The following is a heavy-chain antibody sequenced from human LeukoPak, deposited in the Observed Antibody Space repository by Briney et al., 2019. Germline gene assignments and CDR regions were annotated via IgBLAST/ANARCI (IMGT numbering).Heavy chain of an antibody. Sequence: GASVKVSCKASGYTFTSYDINWVRQATGQGLEWMGLMNPNSGNTGYAQKFQGRVTITRNTSISTAYMELSSLRSEDTAVYYCARGGSKARLYYYDSSGDFDYWGQGTLVTVSS. CDR3: ARGGSKARLYYYDSSGDFDY. CDR2: MNPNSGNT. D-gene: IGHD3-22*01. V-gene: IGHV1-8*03. CDR1: GYTFTSYD. J-gene: IGHJ4*02.